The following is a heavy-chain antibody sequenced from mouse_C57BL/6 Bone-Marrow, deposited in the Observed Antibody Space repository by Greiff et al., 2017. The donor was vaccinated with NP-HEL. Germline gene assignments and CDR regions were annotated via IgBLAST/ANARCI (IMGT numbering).Heavy chain of an antibody. CDR2: INPGSGGT. Sequence: VMLVESGAELVRPGTSVKVSCKASGYAFTNYLIEWVKQRPGQGLEWIGVINPGSGGTNYNEKFKGKATLTADKSSSTAYMQLSSLTSEDSAVYFCAREDYSKYVDYWGQGTTLTVSS. V-gene: IGHV1-54*01. CDR1: GYAFTNYL. CDR3: AREDYSKYVDY. D-gene: IGHD2-5*01. J-gene: IGHJ2*01.